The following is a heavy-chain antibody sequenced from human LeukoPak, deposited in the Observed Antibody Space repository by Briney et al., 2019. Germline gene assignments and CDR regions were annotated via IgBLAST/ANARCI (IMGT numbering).Heavy chain of an antibody. CDR3: ARQFHGSGYVDDL. Sequence: SETLSLTCSVSGGSISSSSYYWGWIRRPPGKGLEWIASIYYSGTTHYNPSLKSRVTMSVDTSKNQFSLKLTAVTAADTAVYYCARQFHGSGYVDDLWGQGILATVSS. CDR2: IYYSGTT. D-gene: IGHD5-12*01. V-gene: IGHV4-39*01. J-gene: IGHJ5*02. CDR1: GGSISSSSYY.